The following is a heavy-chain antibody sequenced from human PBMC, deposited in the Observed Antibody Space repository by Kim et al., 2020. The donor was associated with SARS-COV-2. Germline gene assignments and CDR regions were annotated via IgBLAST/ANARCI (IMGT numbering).Heavy chain of an antibody. CDR2: FDPEDGET. J-gene: IGHJ4*02. CDR1: GYTLTELS. D-gene: IGHD4-4*01. Sequence: ASVKVSCKVSGYTLTELSMHWVRQAPGKGLEWMGGFDPEDGETIYAQKFQGRVTMTEDTSTDTAYMELSSLRSEDTAVYYCATYTTTVTSFDYWGQGTLVTVSS. CDR3: ATYTTTVTSFDY. V-gene: IGHV1-24*01.